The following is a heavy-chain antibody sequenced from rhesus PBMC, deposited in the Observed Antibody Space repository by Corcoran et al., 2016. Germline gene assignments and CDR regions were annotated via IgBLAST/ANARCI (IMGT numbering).Heavy chain of an antibody. Sequence: QVQLQESGPGLLKPSETMSLTCAVSGGPISGGYGWGLIRQPPGKGLEWIGSIYSSSGNTYYNPSLKSRVTISTDTSKNQFSLKLSSVTAADTAVYYCARTYPYFDYWGQGVLVTVSS. CDR3: ARTYPYFDY. V-gene: IGHV4S7*01. CDR1: GGPISGGYG. CDR2: IYSSSGNT. J-gene: IGHJ4*01.